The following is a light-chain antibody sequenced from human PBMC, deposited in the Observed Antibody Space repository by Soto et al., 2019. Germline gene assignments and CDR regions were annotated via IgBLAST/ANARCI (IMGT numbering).Light chain of an antibody. CDR1: SSNIGAGYD. Sequence: QSVLTQPPSVSGAPGQRVTISCTGTSSNIGAGYDVHWYQQLPGKAPTLLIYSNNDRPSGVPDRFSGSKSGTSASLAITGPQADDEADYYCHSYDSSLSAVVFGGGTQLTVL. V-gene: IGLV1-40*01. CDR2: SNN. CDR3: HSYDSSLSAVV. J-gene: IGLJ3*02.